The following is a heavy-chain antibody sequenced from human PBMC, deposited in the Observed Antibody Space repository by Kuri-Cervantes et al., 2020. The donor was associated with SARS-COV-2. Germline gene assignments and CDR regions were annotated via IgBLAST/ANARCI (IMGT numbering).Heavy chain of an antibody. J-gene: IGHJ3*02. CDR3: ARTHYATLLDI. CDR1: GGSISSYY. D-gene: IGHD2-2*01. Sequence: GSLRLSCTVSGGSISSYYWRWIRQPPGKGLEWIGYIYYSGSTNYNPSLKSRVTISVDTSKNQSSLKLSSVTAADTAVYYCARTHYATLLDIWGQGTMVTVSS. V-gene: IGHV4-59*01. CDR2: IYYSGST.